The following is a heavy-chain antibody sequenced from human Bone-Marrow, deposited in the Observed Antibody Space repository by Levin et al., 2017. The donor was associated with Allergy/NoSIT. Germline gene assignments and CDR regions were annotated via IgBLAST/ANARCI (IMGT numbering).Heavy chain of an antibody. CDR2: INPSGGST. Sequence: ASVKVSCKASGYTFTSYYMHWVRQAPGQGLEWMGIINPSGGSTSYAQKFQGRVTMTRDTSTSTVYMELSSLRSEDTAVYYCARGRGGSCYSRKSGDCATHAFDIWGQGTMVTVSS. D-gene: IGHD2-15*01. V-gene: IGHV1-46*01. CDR1: GYTFTSYY. CDR3: ARGRGGSCYSRKSGDCATHAFDI. J-gene: IGHJ3*02.